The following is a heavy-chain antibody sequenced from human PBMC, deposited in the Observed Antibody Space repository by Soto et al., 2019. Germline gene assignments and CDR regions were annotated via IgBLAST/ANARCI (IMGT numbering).Heavy chain of an antibody. CDR1: GYTFTSYD. Sequence: ASVKVSCKASGYTFTSYDINWVRQATGQGLEWMGWMNPSSGNTGYAQKFQGRVTMTRNTSISTAYMELSSLRSEDTAVYYCARGRRYYDILTGYYGGYYFDYWGQGTLVTVSS. V-gene: IGHV1-8*01. CDR3: ARGRRYYDILTGYYGGYYFDY. D-gene: IGHD3-9*01. J-gene: IGHJ4*02. CDR2: MNPSSGNT.